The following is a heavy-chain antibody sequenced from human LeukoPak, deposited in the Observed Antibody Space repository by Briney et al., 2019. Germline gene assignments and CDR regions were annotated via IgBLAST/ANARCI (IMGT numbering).Heavy chain of an antibody. CDR3: ARHVPRGRSDFDC. D-gene: IGHD5-12*01. CDR2: IDEDGDVK. Sequence: GGSLRLSCAASGFTFSNHWMAWVRQTPGRGPEWVANIDEDGDVKSYAESVKGRSSVSRDNGRTSLYLQMNSLRAEDTAIYYCARHVPRGRSDFDCWGQGVLVTV. V-gene: IGHV3-7*01. J-gene: IGHJ4*02. CDR1: GFTFSNHW.